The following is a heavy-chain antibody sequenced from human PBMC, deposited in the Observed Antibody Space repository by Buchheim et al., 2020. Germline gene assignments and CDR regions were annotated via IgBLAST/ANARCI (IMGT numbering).Heavy chain of an antibody. J-gene: IGHJ4*02. D-gene: IGHD3-22*01. Sequence: QVQLVESGGGVVQPGRSLSLSCAVTGFSFSLYDMHWVRQAPGKGLEWVATISYEGKTKYADSVKDRFTVSSENSKNTLSLQMSSLSFEDTAIYYCARDRRIYYFGSSAFDYWGQGTL. V-gene: IGHV3-30*03. CDR3: ARDRRIYYFGSSAFDY. CDR1: GFSFSLYD. CDR2: ISYEGKTK.